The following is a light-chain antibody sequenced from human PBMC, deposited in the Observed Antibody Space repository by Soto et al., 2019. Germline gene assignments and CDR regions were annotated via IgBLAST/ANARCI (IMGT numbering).Light chain of an antibody. CDR1: QSVSSN. J-gene: IGKJ3*01. V-gene: IGKV3-15*01. CDR2: GAS. CDR3: QQYNNRARVT. Sequence: EIVMTQSPATLSVSPGERATLSCRASQSVSSNLAWYQQKPGQAPRLLIYGASTRATGIPARFSGSGSGTEFTLTISSLQSEDFAVYYCQQYNNRARVTFGPGTKVDIK.